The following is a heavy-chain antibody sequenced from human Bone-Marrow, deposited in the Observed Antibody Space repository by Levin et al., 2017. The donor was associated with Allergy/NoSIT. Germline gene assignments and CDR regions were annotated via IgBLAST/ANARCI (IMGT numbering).Heavy chain of an antibody. J-gene: IGHJ4*02. Sequence: GESLKISCATSGYRFTSYYVSWVRLRPGKGLEWMGRIDPSDSTATYSPSFQGHFTISIDKSVSTSYLHWAAVKTTHTAIYYCARRVGGLDVWGQGTLVTVSS. CDR1: GYRFTSYY. CDR2: IDPSDSTA. CDR3: ARRVGGLDV. V-gene: IGHV5-10-1*01. D-gene: IGHD3/OR15-3a*01.